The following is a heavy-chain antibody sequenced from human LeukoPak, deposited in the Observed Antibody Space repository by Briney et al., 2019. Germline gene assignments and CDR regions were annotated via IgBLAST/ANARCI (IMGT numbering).Heavy chain of an antibody. D-gene: IGHD4-17*01. Sequence: SETLSLTCTVSGGSINTYYWSWIRQPPGKGLEWSGYVFYSGSTNYNPSLQSRVTISVDTSKNQFSLNLSSVTAADTAVYYCARRMNTGTASHYFDYWGQGILVTVSS. J-gene: IGHJ4*02. CDR2: VFYSGST. CDR3: ARRMNTGTASHYFDY. CDR1: GGSINTYY. V-gene: IGHV4-59*01.